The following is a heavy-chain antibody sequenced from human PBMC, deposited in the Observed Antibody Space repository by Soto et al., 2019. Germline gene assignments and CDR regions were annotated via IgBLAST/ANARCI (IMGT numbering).Heavy chain of an antibody. CDR2: IKTKNNGGAI. Sequence: PGGSLRLSCAASGFTFSSAWMSWVRQAPGKGLEWVGRIKTKNNGGAIDYGAPVQGRFTISRDDLEDTLYLQMRSLKIDDTAVYYCTTPYYYDTSGFHYGDYWGQGTLVTVPQ. J-gene: IGHJ4*02. CDR3: TTPYYYDTSGFHYGDY. V-gene: IGHV3-15*01. D-gene: IGHD3-22*01. CDR1: GFTFSSAW.